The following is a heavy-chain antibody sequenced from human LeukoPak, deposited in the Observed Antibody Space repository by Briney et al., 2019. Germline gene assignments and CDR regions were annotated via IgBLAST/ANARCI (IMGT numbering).Heavy chain of an antibody. V-gene: IGHV4-30-4*01. CDR2: TYYSGST. J-gene: IGHJ5*02. Sequence: PSETLSLTCTVSGVSISSGDYYWSWLRQPPGRGRVWIGYTYYSGSTYYNPSLKSRVTISVDTSKNQFSLKLSSVTAADTAVYYCASPYYYDSRIDLWGQGTRVTVSS. CDR3: ASPYYYDSRIDL. D-gene: IGHD3-22*01. CDR1: GVSISSGDYY.